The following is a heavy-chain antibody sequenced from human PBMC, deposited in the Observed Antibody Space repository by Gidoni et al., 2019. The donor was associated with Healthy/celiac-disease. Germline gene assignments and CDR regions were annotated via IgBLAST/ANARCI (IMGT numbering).Heavy chain of an antibody. J-gene: IGHJ6*02. CDR2: ISAYNGNT. Sequence: QVQLVQSGAEVKKPGASVKVSCKASGYTFTSYGISWVRQAPGQGLEWMGWISAYNGNTNYAQKLQGRVTMTTDTSTSTAYMELRSLRSDDTAVYYCAREGYCSSTSCYRSYYYYGMDVWGQGTTVTVSS. D-gene: IGHD2-2*02. V-gene: IGHV1-18*01. CDR1: GYTFTSYG. CDR3: AREGYCSSTSCYRSYYYYGMDV.